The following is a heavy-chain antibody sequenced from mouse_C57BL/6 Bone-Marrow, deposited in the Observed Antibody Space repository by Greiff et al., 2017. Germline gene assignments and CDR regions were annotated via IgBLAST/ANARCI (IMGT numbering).Heavy chain of an antibody. J-gene: IGHJ2*01. V-gene: IGHV5-6*01. Sequence: EVNVVESGGDLVKPGGSLKLSCAASGFTFSSYGMSWVRQTPDKRLEWVATISSGGSYTYYPDSVKGRFTISRDNAKNTLYLQMSSLKSEDTAMYYCARRTYFDYWGQGTTLTVSS. CDR1: GFTFSSYG. CDR3: ARRTYFDY. CDR2: ISSGGSYT.